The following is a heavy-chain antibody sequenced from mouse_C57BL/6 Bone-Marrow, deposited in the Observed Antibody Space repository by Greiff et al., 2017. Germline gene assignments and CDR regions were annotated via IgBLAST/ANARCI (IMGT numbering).Heavy chain of an antibody. Sequence: DVKLQESGPGLVKPSQSLSLTCSVTGYSITSGYYWNWIRQFPGNKLEWMGYISYDGSNKYNPSLKNRISITRDTSKNQFFLKLNSVTTEDTATYYCARKVLRLDFDVWGTGTTVTVSS. CDR3: ARKVLRLDFDV. J-gene: IGHJ1*03. CDR1: GYSITSGYY. D-gene: IGHD1-1*01. CDR2: ISYDGSN. V-gene: IGHV3-6*01.